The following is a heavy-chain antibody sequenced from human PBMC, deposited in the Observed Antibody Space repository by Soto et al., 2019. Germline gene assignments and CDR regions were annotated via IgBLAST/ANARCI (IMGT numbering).Heavy chain of an antibody. CDR1: GFTFSNYG. Sequence: GGSLRLSCAASGFTFSNYGMHWVRQAPGKGLEWVAFISDDGSNKYYADSMKGRFTMSRDNSKSTLYLQMNGLRVEDTAVYYCTKRRNVLRFLEWSSGMEVWGQGTTVTVYS. V-gene: IGHV3-30*18. J-gene: IGHJ6*02. CDR2: ISDDGSNK. CDR3: TKRRNVLRFLEWSSGMEV. D-gene: IGHD3-3*01.